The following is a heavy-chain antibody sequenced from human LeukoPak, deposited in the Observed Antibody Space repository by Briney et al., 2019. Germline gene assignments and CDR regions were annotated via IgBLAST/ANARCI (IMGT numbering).Heavy chain of an antibody. Sequence: GGSLRLSCATSGITFSEAWMSWVRQAPGKGLEWVGRIRSKSAGGTTDYAAPVKGRFTISRDDSKNTMYLQIDSLKTEDTAVYYCAHFGSAEYFQDWGQGTLVIVSS. CDR1: GITFSEAW. J-gene: IGHJ1*01. D-gene: IGHD3-10*01. V-gene: IGHV3-15*01. CDR2: IRSKSAGGTT. CDR3: AHFGSAEYFQD.